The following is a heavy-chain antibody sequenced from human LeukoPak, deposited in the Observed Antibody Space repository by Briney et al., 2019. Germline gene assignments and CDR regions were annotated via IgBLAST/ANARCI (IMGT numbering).Heavy chain of an antibody. V-gene: IGHV3-74*01. D-gene: IGHD6-19*01. J-gene: IGHJ4*02. CDR2: INTDGSST. CDR3: ASRSGWRYFDY. CDR1: GFIFSSYW. Sequence: PGGSLRLSCAASGFIFSSYWMHWVRHAPGKGLAWVSRINTDGSSTSYADSVKGRFTISRDNSKNTLYLQMNSLRAEDTAVYYCASRSGWRYFDYWGQGTLVTVSS.